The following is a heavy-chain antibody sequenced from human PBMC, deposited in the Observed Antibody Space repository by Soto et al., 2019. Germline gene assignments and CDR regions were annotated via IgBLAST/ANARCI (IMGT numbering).Heavy chain of an antibody. CDR3: ARDRNPYDFWSGYYTDWFDP. CDR2: IWYDGSNK. V-gene: IGHV3-33*01. J-gene: IGHJ5*02. CDR1: GFTFSSYG. Sequence: QVQLVESGGGVVQPGRSLRLSCAASGFTFSSYGMHWVRQAPGKGLEWVAVIWYDGSNKYYADSVKGRFIICRDNSKNTLYLQMNSLRAEDTAVYYCARDRNPYDFWSGYYTDWFDPWGQGTLVTVSS. D-gene: IGHD3-3*01.